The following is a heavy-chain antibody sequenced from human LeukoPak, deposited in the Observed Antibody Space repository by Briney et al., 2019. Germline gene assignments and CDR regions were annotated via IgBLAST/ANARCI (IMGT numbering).Heavy chain of an antibody. D-gene: IGHD3-22*01. V-gene: IGHV3-23*01. J-gene: IGHJ4*02. CDR3: AKDEGYDSSGYYYAPFDY. CDR2: ISGSGGST. CDR1: GFTFSSYA. Sequence: GGSLRLSCAASGFTFSSYAMHWVRQAPGKGLEWVSAISGSGGSTYYADSVKGRFTISRDNSKNMLHLQMNSLRAEDTAVYYCAKDEGYDSSGYYYAPFDYWGQGTLVTVSS.